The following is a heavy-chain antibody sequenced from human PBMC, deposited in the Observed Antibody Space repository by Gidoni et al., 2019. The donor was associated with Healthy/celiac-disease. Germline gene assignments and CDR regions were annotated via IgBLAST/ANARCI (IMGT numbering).Heavy chain of an antibody. CDR2: INQSGST. Sequence: QVQLQQWGAGLLKPSETLSLTCAVHGGSFSGYSWTWIRQPPGKGLEWIGEINQSGSTNYNPSLKSRVTIAVDTYKNQFSLKLSSVTAADTAVYYCARGSGIVATIAWDRLYYYYGMDVWGQGTTVTVSS. V-gene: IGHV4-34*01. CDR3: ARGSGIVATIAWDRLYYYYGMDV. CDR1: GGSFSGYS. D-gene: IGHD5-12*01. J-gene: IGHJ6*02.